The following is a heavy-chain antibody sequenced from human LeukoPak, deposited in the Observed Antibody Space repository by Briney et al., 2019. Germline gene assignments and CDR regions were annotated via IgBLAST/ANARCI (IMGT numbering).Heavy chain of an antibody. CDR1: GGSISSGSYG. D-gene: IGHD6-6*01. J-gene: IGHJ5*02. CDR3: AGGLGPIAMFDP. Sequence: PSQTLSLTCTVSGGSISSGSYGWSWLRQPPGTGLEWTGYFYNSGSTNYNPSLKSRVTISVDTSKNQFSLKLTSVTAADTALYYCAGGLGPIAMFDPGGQGTLVTVSS. CDR2: FYNSGST. V-gene: IGHV4-61*01.